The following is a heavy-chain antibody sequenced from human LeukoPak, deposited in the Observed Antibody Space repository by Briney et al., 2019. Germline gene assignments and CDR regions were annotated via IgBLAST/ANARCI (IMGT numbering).Heavy chain of an antibody. CDR3: AKGAYDYIEMGYFDS. CDR1: GFTSTNYA. Sequence: GGSLRLSCAASGFTSTNYAMNWVRQAPGKGLEWVSILIGSSGSTDYADSVKGRFTISRDTSKNTLFLQMNSLRAGDTAIYYCAKGAYDYIEMGYFDSWGQGTLVTVSS. V-gene: IGHV3-23*01. J-gene: IGHJ4*02. CDR2: LIGSSGST. D-gene: IGHD5-12*01.